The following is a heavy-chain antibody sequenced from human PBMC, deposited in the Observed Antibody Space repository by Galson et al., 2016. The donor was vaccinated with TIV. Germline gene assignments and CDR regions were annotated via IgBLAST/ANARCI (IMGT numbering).Heavy chain of an antibody. CDR1: GFTFSSYG. CDR2: ISASGIST. J-gene: IGHJ3*02. CDR3: AKDAISYNSVYDAFDI. V-gene: IGHV3-23*01. Sequence: SLRLSCAVSGFTFSSYGMNWVRQAPGKGLEWVSSISASGISTYYADSVKGRFTISRDNSKNTVYLQMNSLRAEDTAVYYCAKDAISYNSVYDAFDIWGRGTMVTVSS. D-gene: IGHD2-21*01.